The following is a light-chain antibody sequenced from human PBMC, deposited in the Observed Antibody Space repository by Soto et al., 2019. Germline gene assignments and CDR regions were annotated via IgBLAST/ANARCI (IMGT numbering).Light chain of an antibody. J-gene: IGKJ1*01. CDR3: QQYYSYPRT. CDR2: AAS. Sequence: AIRMTQSPSSLSASTGDIVTITFRASQGISSYLAWYQQKPGKAPKLLIYAASTLQSGVPSRFSGSGSGTDFTLTISCLQSEDFATYYCQQYYSYPRTFGQGTKVDI. CDR1: QGISSY. V-gene: IGKV1-8*01.